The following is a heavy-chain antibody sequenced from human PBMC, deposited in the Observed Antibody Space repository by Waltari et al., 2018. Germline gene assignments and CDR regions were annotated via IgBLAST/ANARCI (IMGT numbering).Heavy chain of an antibody. CDR1: EFIVRNNY. CDR2: IYAGGGS. D-gene: IGHD3-16*01. CDR3: ATLGAYLGAFEV. J-gene: IGHJ3*01. Sequence: EVHLVETGGALIHPGGSLILSCAASEFIVRNNYMAWVRQAPGKGLEWVSVIYAGGGSDSADSVRGRFTISRDNSKNTLYLEMNALRPDDTAVYYCATLGAYLGAFEVWGRGTMVTVSS. V-gene: IGHV3-53*02.